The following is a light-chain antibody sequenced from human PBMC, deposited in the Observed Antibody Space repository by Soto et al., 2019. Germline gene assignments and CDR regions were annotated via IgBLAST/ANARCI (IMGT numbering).Light chain of an antibody. CDR3: QQTFNTPWT. Sequence: DIQMTQSPSSLSASVGDSITITCRASQRISNFLNWYQHKPGKAPRLLIYGASTLQSGVPSRFSGSGSGTDFLLTIGSLQPEDFATYYGQQTFNTPWTFGQGTKVEIK. V-gene: IGKV1-39*01. CDR1: QRISNF. CDR2: GAS. J-gene: IGKJ1*01.